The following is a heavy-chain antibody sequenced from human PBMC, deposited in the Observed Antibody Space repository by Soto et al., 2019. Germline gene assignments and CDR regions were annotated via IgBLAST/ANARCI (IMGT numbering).Heavy chain of an antibody. CDR2: ISGSGGST. J-gene: IGHJ4*02. D-gene: IGHD3-22*01. CDR3: AKAGLRSGYSRSSRPFDY. Sequence: EVQLLESGGGLVQPGGSLRLSCAASGFTFSSYAMSWVRQAPGKGLEWVSAISGSGGSTYYADSVKGRFTISRDNSKNPLYLQMNSLKAEDTAVYYCAKAGLRSGYSRSSRPFDYWGQGTLVTVSS. CDR1: GFTFSSYA. V-gene: IGHV3-23*01.